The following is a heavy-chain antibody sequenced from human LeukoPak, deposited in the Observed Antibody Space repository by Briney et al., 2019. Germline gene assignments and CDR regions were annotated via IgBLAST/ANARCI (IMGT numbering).Heavy chain of an antibody. D-gene: IGHD3-9*01. J-gene: IGHJ3*02. Sequence: SETLSLTCTVSGGSISSGSYYWSWIRQPAGKGLEWIGRIYTSGSTNYNPSLKSRVTISVDTSKNQFSLKLSSATAADTAVYYCARDRPHPWPLTIWGQGTMVTVSS. CDR1: GGSISSGSYY. CDR3: ARDRPHPWPLTI. CDR2: IYTSGST. V-gene: IGHV4-61*02.